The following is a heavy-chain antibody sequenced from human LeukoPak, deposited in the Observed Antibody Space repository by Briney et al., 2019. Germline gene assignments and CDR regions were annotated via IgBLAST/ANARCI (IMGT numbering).Heavy chain of an antibody. Sequence: ASVKVSCKASGYTFTGHYMHWVRQAPGQGLEWMGWINPNSGGTNYAQKFQGRVTMTRDTSISTAYMELSRLRSDDTAVYYCARTPVYSSSSGFDYWGQGTLVTVSS. CDR3: ARTPVYSSSSGFDY. J-gene: IGHJ4*02. V-gene: IGHV1-2*02. CDR2: INPNSGGT. D-gene: IGHD6-6*01. CDR1: GYTFTGHY.